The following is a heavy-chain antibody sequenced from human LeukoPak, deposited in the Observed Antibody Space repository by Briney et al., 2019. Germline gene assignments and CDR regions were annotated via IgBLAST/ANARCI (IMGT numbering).Heavy chain of an antibody. D-gene: IGHD3-3*01. Sequence: SETLSLTCTVSGGSISSSSYYWGWIRQPPGKGLEWIGSIYYSGGTYYNPSLKSRVTLSVDSSKNQFSLKLSSVTAADTAVYYCARASLTFGVVLDAFDIWGQGTMVTVSS. CDR2: IYYSGGT. J-gene: IGHJ3*02. CDR3: ARASLTFGVVLDAFDI. V-gene: IGHV4-39*07. CDR1: GGSISSSSYY.